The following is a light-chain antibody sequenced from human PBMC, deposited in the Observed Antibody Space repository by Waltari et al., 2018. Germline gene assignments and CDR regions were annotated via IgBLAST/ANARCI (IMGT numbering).Light chain of an antibody. V-gene: IGLV2-18*02. CDR2: DVT. Sequence: QSALTRPPSVSGSPGQSVTISCTATSSDVGNYNRVSWYQQSPGTAPKLMIYDVTNRPSGVPDRFSGSKSGNTASLTISGLQAEDEADYYCSSPTTSITWVFGGGTKLTVL. CDR1: SSDVGNYNR. J-gene: IGLJ3*02. CDR3: SSPTTSITWV.